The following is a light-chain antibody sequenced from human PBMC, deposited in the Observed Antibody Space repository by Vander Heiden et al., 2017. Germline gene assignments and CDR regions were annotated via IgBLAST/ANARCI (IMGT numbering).Light chain of an antibody. V-gene: IGLV1-40*01. CDR3: QSYDSSLSGSL. Sequence: QSVLTQPPSLSGAPGQRVTFSCTGSSSNIGAGYDVHWYQQLPGTAPKRLISANSNRPSGVPDRFSGSKSGTAASLAITGLQAEDEADYYCQSYDSSLSGSLFGGGTKLTVL. J-gene: IGLJ2*01. CDR2: ANS. CDR1: SSNIGAGYD.